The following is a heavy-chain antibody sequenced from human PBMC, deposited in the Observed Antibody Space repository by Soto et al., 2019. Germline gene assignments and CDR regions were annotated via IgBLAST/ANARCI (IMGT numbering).Heavy chain of an antibody. J-gene: IGHJ6*02. D-gene: IGHD2-21*02. CDR1: GFSLSTIGVG. CDR2: IYWDDDK. CDR3: VQSRCGGDCLQSYSSHSYYGLDV. V-gene: IGHV2-5*02. Sequence: QITLKESGPTLVKPTQTLTLTCTFSGFSLSTIGVGVGWIRQPPGKALEWLALIYWDDDKRYSPSLKSRLTVIQDASEGRVVLTMTNMDPVDTATYYCVQSRCGGDCLQSYSSHSYYGLDVWGQGTTVTVSS.